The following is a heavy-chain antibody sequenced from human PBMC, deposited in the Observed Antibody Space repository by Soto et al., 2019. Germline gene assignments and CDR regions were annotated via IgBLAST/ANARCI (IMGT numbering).Heavy chain of an antibody. D-gene: IGHD3-10*01. Sequence: PSETLSLTSTVSGGNISSGDYYWSWIRQPPGKGLEWIGYIYYSGSTYYNPSLKSRVTISVDTSKNQFSLKLSSVTAAGTAVYYCARVGGFGATTIDYWGQGTLVTVSS. J-gene: IGHJ4*02. CDR2: IYYSGST. CDR3: ARVGGFGATTIDY. V-gene: IGHV4-30-4*01. CDR1: GGNISSGDYY.